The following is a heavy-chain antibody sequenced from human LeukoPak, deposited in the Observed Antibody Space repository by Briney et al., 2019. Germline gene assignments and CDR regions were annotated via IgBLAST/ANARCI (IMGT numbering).Heavy chain of an antibody. CDR1: GFTFSSYW. V-gene: IGHV3-20*04. Sequence: GGSLRLSCAASGFTFSSYWMSWVRQAPGKGLEWVSGINWNGGSTGYADSVKGRFTISRDNAKNSLYLQMNSLRAEDTALYYCARDRGGHDYGDYFDYWGQGTLVTVSS. CDR3: ARDRGGHDYGDYFDY. D-gene: IGHD4-17*01. J-gene: IGHJ4*02. CDR2: INWNGGST.